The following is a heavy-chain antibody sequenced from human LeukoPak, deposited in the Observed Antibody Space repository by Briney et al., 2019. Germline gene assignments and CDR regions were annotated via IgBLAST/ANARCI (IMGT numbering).Heavy chain of an antibody. CDR1: GYTFTSYG. J-gene: IGHJ3*02. D-gene: IGHD3-22*01. CDR2: ISAYNGNT. Sequence: ASVRVSCKASGYTFTSYGISWVRQAPGQGLEWMGWISAYNGNTNYAQKLQGRVTMTTDTSTSTAYMELRSLRSDDTAVYYCARDSAHYYDSSGYYGGGAFDIWGQGTTVTVSS. V-gene: IGHV1-18*01. CDR3: ARDSAHYYDSSGYYGGGAFDI.